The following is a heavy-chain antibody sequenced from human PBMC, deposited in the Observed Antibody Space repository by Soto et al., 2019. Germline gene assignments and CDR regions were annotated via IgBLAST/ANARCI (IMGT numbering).Heavy chain of an antibody. Sequence: EVQLLESGGGLVQPGGSLRLSCAASGFTFSSYAMSWVRQVPGQGLEWVSAISGSGGSTYYADSVKGRFTISRDNSKNTLYLQMNSLRAEDTAVYYCAKEGEHSSGWANFDYWGQGTLVTVSS. V-gene: IGHV3-23*01. CDR2: ISGSGGST. D-gene: IGHD6-19*01. J-gene: IGHJ4*02. CDR3: AKEGEHSSGWANFDY. CDR1: GFTFSSYA.